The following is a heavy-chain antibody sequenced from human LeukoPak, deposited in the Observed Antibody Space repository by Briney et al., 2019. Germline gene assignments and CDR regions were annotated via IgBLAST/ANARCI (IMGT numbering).Heavy chain of an antibody. Sequence: ASVKVSCKASGYTFTSYDINWVRQATGQGLEGMGLSNPNRGGTKYAQKFQGRVTMTRDTSISTDYMELSRLRSDDTAVFYCARDRLRLGYERTNWCDPWGQGTLVTLSS. V-gene: IGHV1-2*02. CDR3: ARDRLRLGYERTNWCDP. CDR1: GYTFTSYD. D-gene: IGHD2-15*01. J-gene: IGHJ5*02. CDR2: SNPNRGGT.